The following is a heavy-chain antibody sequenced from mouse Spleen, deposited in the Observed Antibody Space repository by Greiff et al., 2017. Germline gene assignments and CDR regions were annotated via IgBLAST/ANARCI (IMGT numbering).Heavy chain of an antibody. CDR3: ARRMDY. CDR2: INPSTGGT. V-gene: IGHV1-42*01. J-gene: IGHJ4*01. Sequence: EVQLQQSGPELVKPGASVKISCKASGYSFTGYYMNWVKQSPEKSLEWIGEINPSTGGTTYNQKFNAKATLTVDKSSSTAYMQLKSLTSEDSAVYYCARRMDYWGQGTSVTVSS. CDR1: GYSFTGYY.